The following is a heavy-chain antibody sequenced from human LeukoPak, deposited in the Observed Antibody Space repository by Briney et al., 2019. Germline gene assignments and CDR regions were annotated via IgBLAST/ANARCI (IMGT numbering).Heavy chain of an antibody. V-gene: IGHV4-34*01. D-gene: IGHD5-12*01. CDR1: GGSFSGYY. Sequence: SETLSLTCAVYGGSFSGYYWSWIRQPPGKGLEWIGEINHSGSTNYNPSLKSRVTISVDTSKNQFSLKLSSVTAADTAVYYCARGGYDFFPFDYWGQGTLVTVSS. CDR2: INHSGST. CDR3: ARGGYDFFPFDY. J-gene: IGHJ4*02.